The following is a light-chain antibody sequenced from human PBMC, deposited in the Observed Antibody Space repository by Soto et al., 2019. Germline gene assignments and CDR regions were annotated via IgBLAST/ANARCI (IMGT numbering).Light chain of an antibody. J-gene: IGKJ4*01. CDR1: QDISNY. CDR2: DAS. Sequence: DIQMTQSPSSLSASVGDRVTITCQASQDISNYLNWYQQKPGKAPKILIYDASVLEAGVPSRFSGGRSGTPFTLTISSLQAEDVATYYFQQFDNLPLTFGGGTKVQIK. V-gene: IGKV1-33*01. CDR3: QQFDNLPLT.